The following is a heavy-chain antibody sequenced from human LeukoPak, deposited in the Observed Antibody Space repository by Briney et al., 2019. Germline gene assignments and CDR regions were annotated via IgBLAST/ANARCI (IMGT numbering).Heavy chain of an antibody. Sequence: PSETLSLTCSVSGGSIISYYWSWIRQSPVKGLEWIGYIYYTGITNYNPFLKSRVTISVDTSKNQFSLKLTSVTAADTAVYYCARHYVGYGVLEYWGHGSLVTVSS. CDR3: ARHYVGYGVLEY. J-gene: IGHJ4*01. CDR1: GGSIISYY. CDR2: IYYTGIT. V-gene: IGHV4-59*08. D-gene: IGHD3-3*01.